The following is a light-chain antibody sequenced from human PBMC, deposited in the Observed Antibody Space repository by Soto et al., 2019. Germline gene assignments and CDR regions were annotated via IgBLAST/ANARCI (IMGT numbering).Light chain of an antibody. J-gene: IGLJ2*01. Sequence: QSALTQPPSVSGSPGQSVTISCTGTSSDVGSYNRVSWYQQPPGTAPKLMIYEVNNRPSGVPDRFSGSKSGNTASLTISGLQAEDEADYYCSSYTISSTFVFGGGTKLTVL. CDR2: EVN. CDR3: SSYTISSTFV. CDR1: SSDVGSYNR. V-gene: IGLV2-18*02.